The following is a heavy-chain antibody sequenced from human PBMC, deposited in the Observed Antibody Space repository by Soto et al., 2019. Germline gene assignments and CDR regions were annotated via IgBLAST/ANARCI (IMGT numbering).Heavy chain of an antibody. Sequence: TSETLSLTCTLSGGSVRAPDWWNWVRQSPDKGLEWIAEVHISGHSNYNPSLRSRVSVSIDSSKNQFYLNLNSVTAADTAIYYCARVRQGCSANNCYFDPWGQGTQVTASS. D-gene: IGHD1-1*01. J-gene: IGHJ5*01. CDR1: GGSVRAPDW. V-gene: IGHV4-4*02. CDR3: ARVRQGCSANNCYFDP. CDR2: VHISGHS.